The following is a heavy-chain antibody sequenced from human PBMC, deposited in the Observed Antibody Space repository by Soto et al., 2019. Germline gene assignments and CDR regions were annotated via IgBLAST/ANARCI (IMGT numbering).Heavy chain of an antibody. J-gene: IGHJ4*02. Sequence: SETLSLTCAVSGGSISGSYYYWGWLRQSPGRGPEWIGYIYYSGSTYYNPSLKSRLTISVDTSQNQFSLKLSSVTATDTAVYYCARAEDGNYSFDYWAREPWSPSP. D-gene: IGHD1-7*01. V-gene: IGHV4-30-4*08. CDR1: GGSISGSYYY. CDR3: ARAEDGNYSFDY. CDR2: IYYSGST.